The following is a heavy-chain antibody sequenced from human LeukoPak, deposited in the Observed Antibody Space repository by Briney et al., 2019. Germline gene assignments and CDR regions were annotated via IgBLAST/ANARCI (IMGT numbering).Heavy chain of an antibody. CDR2: IYYSGTT. CDR1: GGSISSSSYY. J-gene: IGHJ4*02. Sequence: PSETLSLTCTVSGGSISSSSYYWGWIRQPPGKGLEWIGYIYYSGTTYYSPSLKSRISIAIDTSKNQFSLKLSSVTAADTAVYYCARTIVPRTYFDYWGQGTLVTVSS. D-gene: IGHD2/OR15-2a*01. V-gene: IGHV4-39*07. CDR3: ARTIVPRTYFDY.